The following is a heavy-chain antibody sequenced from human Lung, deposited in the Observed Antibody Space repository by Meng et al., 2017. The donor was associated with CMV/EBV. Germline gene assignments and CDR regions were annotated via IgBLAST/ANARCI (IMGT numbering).Heavy chain of an antibody. Sequence: GESLKISCAASGFTFSSYAMHWVRQAPGKGLEWVAVISYDGSNKYYADSVKGRFTISRDNSKNTLYLQMNSLRAEDTAVYYCARDEYIILVSYGMDVWGQGTTVTVSS. V-gene: IGHV3-30-3*01. CDR2: ISYDGSNK. J-gene: IGHJ6*02. D-gene: IGHD3-9*01. CDR3: ARDEYIILVSYGMDV. CDR1: GFTFSSYA.